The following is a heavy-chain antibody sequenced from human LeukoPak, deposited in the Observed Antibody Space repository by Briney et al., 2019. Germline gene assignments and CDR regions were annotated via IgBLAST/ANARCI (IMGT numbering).Heavy chain of an antibody. CDR1: GCSISSYY. J-gene: IGHJ5*02. CDR3: ARGSQHYYDSSGYYHNWFDP. CDR2: IYTSGST. Sequence: SETLSLTCTVSGCSISSYYWSWIRQPAGKGLDWIGRIYTSGSTNYNPSLKSRVTMSVDTSKNQFSLKLNSVTAADTAVYYCARGSQHYYDSSGYYHNWFDPWGQGTLVTVSS. D-gene: IGHD3-22*01. V-gene: IGHV4-4*07.